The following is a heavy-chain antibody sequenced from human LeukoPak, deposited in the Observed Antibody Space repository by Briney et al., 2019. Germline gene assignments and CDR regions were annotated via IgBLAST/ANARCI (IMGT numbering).Heavy chain of an antibody. Sequence: SETLSLTCAVYGGSFSGYYWTFIRQPPGKGPEWIGEINHSGGTNHNPSLKSRVTISVDTSKNQFSLKLNPVTAADTAVYYCATFRWAVGFEYGGQGNLVTVSS. CDR3: ATFRWAVGFEY. V-gene: IGHV4-34*01. D-gene: IGHD2-15*01. CDR2: INHSGGT. J-gene: IGHJ4*02. CDR1: GGSFSGYY.